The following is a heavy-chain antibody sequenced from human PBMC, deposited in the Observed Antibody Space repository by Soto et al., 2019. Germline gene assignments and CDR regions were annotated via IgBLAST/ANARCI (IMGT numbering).Heavy chain of an antibody. V-gene: IGHV3-23*01. Sequence: EVQLLESGGGLVQPGGSLRLSCAASGFTFSSYAMSWVRQAPGKGLEWVSGISGSGGSTHYADSVKGRFTISRDNSKNTLYLQMNSLRAEDTAVYYCAKGVGAVVVPAAHWGQGTLVTVSS. CDR1: GFTFSSYA. D-gene: IGHD2-2*01. CDR3: AKGVGAVVVPAAH. CDR2: ISGSGGST. J-gene: IGHJ4*02.